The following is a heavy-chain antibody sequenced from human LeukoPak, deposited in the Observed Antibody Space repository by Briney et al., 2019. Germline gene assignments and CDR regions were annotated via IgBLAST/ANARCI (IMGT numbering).Heavy chain of an antibody. Sequence: GGSLRLSCAASGFTFSSYAMSWVRQAPGKGLEWVSAISGSGGTTYYSDSVKGRFTISRDNSKNTLYLQMNSLRAEDMAVYYCAKVAHYYGSGSYYEYYFDYWGQGTLVTVSS. CDR3: AKVAHYYGSGSYYEYYFDY. CDR2: ISGSGGTT. CDR1: GFTFSSYA. J-gene: IGHJ4*02. V-gene: IGHV3-23*01. D-gene: IGHD3-10*01.